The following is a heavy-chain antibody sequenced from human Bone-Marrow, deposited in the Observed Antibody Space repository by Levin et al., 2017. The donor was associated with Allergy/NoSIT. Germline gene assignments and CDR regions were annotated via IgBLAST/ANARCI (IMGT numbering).Heavy chain of an antibody. CDR2: IKQDGSEK. V-gene: IGHV3-7*01. D-gene: IGHD2-21*02. CDR3: ARGVTAISAFDI. J-gene: IGHJ3*02. Sequence: GESLKISCAASGFTFSSYWMSWVRQAPGKGLEWVANIKQDGSEKYYVDSVKGRFTISRDNAKNSLYLQMNSLRAEDTAVYYCARGVTAISAFDIWGQGTMVTVSS. CDR1: GFTFSSYW.